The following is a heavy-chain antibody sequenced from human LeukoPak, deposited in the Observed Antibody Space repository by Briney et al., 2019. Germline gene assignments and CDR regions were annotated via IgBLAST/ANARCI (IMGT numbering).Heavy chain of an antibody. CDR1: GFTFSSYA. D-gene: IGHD3-3*01. CDR3: AKDYLPPVYYDFWSGYYTRYYYYGMDV. CDR2: ISGSGGGT. J-gene: IGHJ6*02. V-gene: IGHV3-23*01. Sequence: GGPLRLSWEASGFTFSSYAMSWVRQAPGKGLKWVSAISGSGGGTYYADSVKGRFTISRDNSKNTLYLQMNSLRAEDTAVYYCAKDYLPPVYYDFWSGYYTRYYYYGMDVWGQGTTVTVSS.